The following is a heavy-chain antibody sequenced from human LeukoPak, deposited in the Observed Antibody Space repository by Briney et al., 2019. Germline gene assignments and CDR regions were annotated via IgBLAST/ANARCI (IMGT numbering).Heavy chain of an antibody. CDR2: INYGGSS. Sequence: SQTLSLTCTVSGGSISSSSYYWGWIRQPPGKGLEWIGSINYGGSSDYNPSLKSRVTVSVDTSKNQFSLKLTSVTAADTAVHHCTSHLRSSKYYFDYWGRGTLVTVSS. CDR1: GGSISSSSYY. J-gene: IGHJ4*02. CDR3: TSHLRSSKYYFDY. D-gene: IGHD1-26*01. V-gene: IGHV4-39*01.